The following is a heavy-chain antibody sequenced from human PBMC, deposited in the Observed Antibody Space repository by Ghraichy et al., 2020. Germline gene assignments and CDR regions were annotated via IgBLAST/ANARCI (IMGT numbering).Heavy chain of an antibody. J-gene: IGHJ6*02. CDR2: ISSSSDTI. Sequence: GESLNISCAVSGFTFSRYSMNWVRQAPGKGLEWISYISSSSDTIYYADSVKGRFTISRDNAKNSLYLQMNSLRDDDTAVFYCARDPLPVVNYHYGMDVWGQGTTVTVSS. D-gene: IGHD2-21*01. V-gene: IGHV3-48*02. CDR1: GFTFSRYS. CDR3: ARDPLPVVNYHYGMDV.